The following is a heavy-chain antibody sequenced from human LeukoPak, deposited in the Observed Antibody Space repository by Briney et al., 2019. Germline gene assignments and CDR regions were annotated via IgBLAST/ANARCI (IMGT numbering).Heavy chain of an antibody. CDR1: GFTVSSNY. CDR3: ARGFSSYSYYYYYMDV. Sequence: GGSLRLSCAASGFTVSSNYMSWVRQAPGKGLEWVSVIYSGGSTYYADSVKGRFTISRDNSKNTLYLQMNSLRAEDTAVYYCARGFSSYSYYYYYMDVWGKGPRSPSP. D-gene: IGHD2-21*01. J-gene: IGHJ6*03. V-gene: IGHV3-53*01. CDR2: IYSGGST.